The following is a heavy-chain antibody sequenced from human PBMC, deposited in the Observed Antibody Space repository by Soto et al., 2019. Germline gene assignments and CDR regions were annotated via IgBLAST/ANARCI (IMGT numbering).Heavy chain of an antibody. D-gene: IGHD3-10*01. Sequence: GASVKVSCKASGGTFSSYAISWVRQAPGQGLEWMGGIIPIFGTANYAQKFQGRVTITADESTSTAYMELSSLRSEDTAVYYCASDGSGNVPGYYYGMDVWGQGTTVTVSS. V-gene: IGHV1-69*13. J-gene: IGHJ6*02. CDR1: GGTFSSYA. CDR3: ASDGSGNVPGYYYGMDV. CDR2: IIPIFGTA.